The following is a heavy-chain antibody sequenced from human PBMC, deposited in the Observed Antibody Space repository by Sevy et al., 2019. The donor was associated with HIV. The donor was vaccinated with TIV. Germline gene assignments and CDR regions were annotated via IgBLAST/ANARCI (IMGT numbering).Heavy chain of an antibody. CDR1: GYTFSGYH. D-gene: IGHD6-19*01. CDR2: INPNSGGT. J-gene: IGHJ4*02. CDR3: ARAPYTSGRLGYFDY. Sequence: ASVKVSCKASGYTFSGYHMHWVRQAPGQGLEWMGWINPNSGGTNYAQKFQGRVTMTRDTSITTAYMELNRLSSDDTAVYYCARAPYTSGRLGYFDYWGQGTLVTVSS. V-gene: IGHV1-2*02.